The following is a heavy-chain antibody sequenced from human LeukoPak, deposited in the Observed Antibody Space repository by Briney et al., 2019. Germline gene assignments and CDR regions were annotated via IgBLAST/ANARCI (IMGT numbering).Heavy chain of an antibody. CDR2: IYYSANT. V-gene: IGHV4-39*07. CDR3: ARDARGYSYGWGT. CDR1: GGSISSSNYY. J-gene: IGHJ5*02. D-gene: IGHD5-18*01. Sequence: PSETLSLTCTVSGGSISSSNYYWGWIRQPPGRGLEWIGSIYYSANTYYNPSLTSRVTISVDTSKNQFSLKLSSVTAADTAVYYCARDARGYSYGWGTWGQGTLVTVSS.